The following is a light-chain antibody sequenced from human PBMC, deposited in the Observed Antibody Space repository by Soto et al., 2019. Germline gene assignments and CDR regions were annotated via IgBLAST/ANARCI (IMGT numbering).Light chain of an antibody. V-gene: IGLV4-60*02. CDR1: SGHSSYI. Sequence: QLVLTQSSSASASLGSSVKLTCTLSSGHSSYIIAWHQQQPWKAPRYLMKLEGSGSYNKGSGVPDRFSGSSSGADRYLTISNLQFEDEADYYCETWDSNIWVFGGGTKVTVL. CDR2: LEGSGSY. CDR3: ETWDSNIWV. J-gene: IGLJ3*02.